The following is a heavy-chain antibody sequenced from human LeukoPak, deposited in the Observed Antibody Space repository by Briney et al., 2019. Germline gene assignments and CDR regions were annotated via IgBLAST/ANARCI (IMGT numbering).Heavy chain of an antibody. CDR1: GFTFSSYA. J-gene: IGHJ4*01. Sequence: GGSLRLSCAASGFTFSSYAMSWVRQAPGKGLEWVSAISGGGDSTYYADSVQGRFTIPRDNSKNTLYLQMNSLRAEDTAVYYCAKHEGYSYGLEYFDYWGHGTLVTVSS. D-gene: IGHD5-18*01. CDR2: ISGGGDST. V-gene: IGHV3-23*01. CDR3: AKHEGYSYGLEYFDY.